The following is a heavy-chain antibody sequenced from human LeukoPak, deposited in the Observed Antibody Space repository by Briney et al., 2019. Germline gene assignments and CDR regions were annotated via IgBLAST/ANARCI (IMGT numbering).Heavy chain of an antibody. V-gene: IGHV1-69*04. CDR2: IIPILGIA. D-gene: IGHD2-15*01. Sequence: ASVKVSCKASGGTFSSYAINWVRQAPGQGLEWMGRIIPILGIANYAQKFQGRVTITADKSTSTAYMELSSLRSEDTAVYYCAREDIVVVVAATPYFDYWGQGTLVTVSS. CDR3: AREDIVVVVAATPYFDY. J-gene: IGHJ4*02. CDR1: GGTFSSYA.